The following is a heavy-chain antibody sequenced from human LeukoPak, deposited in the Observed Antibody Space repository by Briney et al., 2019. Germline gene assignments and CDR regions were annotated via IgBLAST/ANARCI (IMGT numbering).Heavy chain of an antibody. CDR1: GGTFSSYA. CDR2: IIPIFGTA. V-gene: IGHV1-69*05. Sequence: SVKVSCKASGGTFSSYAISWVRQAPGQGLEWMGRIIPIFGTANYAQKFQGRVTITTDESTSTAYMELSSLRSEDTAVYYCARGGRYCSGGSCYSDYWGQGTLVTVSS. J-gene: IGHJ4*02. CDR3: ARGGRYCSGGSCYSDY. D-gene: IGHD2-15*01.